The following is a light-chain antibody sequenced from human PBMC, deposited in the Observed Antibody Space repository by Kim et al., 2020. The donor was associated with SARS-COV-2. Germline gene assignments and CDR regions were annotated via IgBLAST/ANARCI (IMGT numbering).Light chain of an antibody. CDR1: RSNVGSNT. CDR2: GDS. CDR3: AVWDDSLPGPV. Sequence: GQRVSIACSGSRSNVGSNTVNWYQVLPGPAPALLLLGDSQRPSGVPDRFSASKSGTSASLAISGLQSEDEADYYCAVWDDSLPGPVFGGGTQLTVL. J-gene: IGLJ3*02. V-gene: IGLV1-44*01.